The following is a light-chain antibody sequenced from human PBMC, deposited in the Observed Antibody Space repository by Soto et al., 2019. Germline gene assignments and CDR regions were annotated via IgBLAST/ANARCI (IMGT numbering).Light chain of an antibody. CDR3: QQRVHFT. J-gene: IGKJ3*01. Sequence: EIVLTQSPATLSLSPGERATLSCRASQSVSSYLAWYQQKPGQAPRLLIYDASNRATGIPARFSGSGSGTDFTLTISSLEPEDFAVYYCQQRVHFTFGPGTKVDIK. CDR2: DAS. V-gene: IGKV3-11*01. CDR1: QSVSSY.